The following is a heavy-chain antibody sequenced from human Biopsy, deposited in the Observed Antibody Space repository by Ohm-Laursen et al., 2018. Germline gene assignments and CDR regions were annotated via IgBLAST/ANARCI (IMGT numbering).Heavy chain of an antibody. V-gene: IGHV1-8*01. J-gene: IGHJ6*02. CDR3: AMSSGSNLRYGRDV. CDR1: GHTFRRYN. D-gene: IGHD6-19*01. CDR2: MNPNTGNT. Sequence: ASVKVSCKTSGHTFRRYNFDWVRQASGQGLAWMGWMNPNTGNTAYAQKFQGRVTMTRNTSISTAFMEMRSLRSEDTAIYHCAMSSGSNLRYGRDVWGQGTTVTVSS.